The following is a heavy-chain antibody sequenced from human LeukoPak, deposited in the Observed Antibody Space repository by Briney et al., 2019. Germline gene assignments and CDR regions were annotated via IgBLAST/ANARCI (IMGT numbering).Heavy chain of an antibody. Sequence: SETLSLTCTVSGGSISSYYWSWIRQPPGKGLEWSGYIYYSGSTNYNPSLKSRVTISVDTSKNQYSLKLSSVTAADTAVYYCARGGYGGNYIDYWGQGTLVTVSS. V-gene: IGHV4-59*01. CDR1: GGSISSYY. D-gene: IGHD4-23*01. CDR2: IYYSGST. J-gene: IGHJ4*01. CDR3: ARGGYGGNYIDY.